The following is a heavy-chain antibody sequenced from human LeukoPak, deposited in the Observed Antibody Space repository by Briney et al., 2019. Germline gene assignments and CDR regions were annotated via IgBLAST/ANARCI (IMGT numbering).Heavy chain of an antibody. V-gene: IGHV1-46*01. CDR3: ARVGGNGDFDY. Sequence: ASVKVSCKASGYTFTSYYMHWVRQAPGQGLEWMGIINPSGGSTSYAQKFQGRVTMTRDASTSTVYMELSSLRSEDTAVYYCARVGGNGDFDYWGQGTLVTVSS. CDR2: INPSGGST. J-gene: IGHJ4*02. D-gene: IGHD4-23*01. CDR1: GYTFTSYY.